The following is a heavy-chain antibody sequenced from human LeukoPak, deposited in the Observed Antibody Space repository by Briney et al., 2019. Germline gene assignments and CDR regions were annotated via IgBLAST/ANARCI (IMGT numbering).Heavy chain of an antibody. J-gene: IGHJ6*02. CDR1: GFTVSSNY. D-gene: IGHD2-15*01. CDR2: IYSGGST. CDR3: AKAGYCSGGSCYYYYYGMDV. V-gene: IGHV3-66*01. Sequence: GGSLRLSCAASGFTVSSNYMSWVRQAPGKGLEWVSVIYSGGSTYYADSVKGRFTISRDNSKNTLYLQMNSLRAEDTAVYYCAKAGYCSGGSCYYYYYGMDVWGQGTTVTVSS.